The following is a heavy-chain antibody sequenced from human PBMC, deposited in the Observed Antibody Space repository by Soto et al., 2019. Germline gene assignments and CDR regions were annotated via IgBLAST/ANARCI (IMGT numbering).Heavy chain of an antibody. CDR1: GYKFGSAL. V-gene: IGHV5-51*01. CDR3: ARKLSQICDS. CDR2: IKPGTSDI. J-gene: IGHJ4*02. Sequence: GESLKISFKGVGYKFGSALICWVRQMPVKGLEWMGIIKPGTSDIRYSPSCRGHVTISADEAVSTAYLQWSSLKASDTAMYYCARKLSQICDSWGQGTLVTVYS.